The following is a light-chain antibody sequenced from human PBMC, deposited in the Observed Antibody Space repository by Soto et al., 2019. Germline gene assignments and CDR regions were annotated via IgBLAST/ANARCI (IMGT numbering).Light chain of an antibody. Sequence: SSELTQPPSGSVAPGQTARITCGGNNIGSRSVHWYRQRPGQAPVLVVYDDNARPSGIPERFSGSNTENTATLTITRVEAGDEADNYSQVCNITTDPEVFGTSTKVTV. CDR3: QVCNITTDPEV. CDR1: NIGSRS. V-gene: IGLV3-21*02. CDR2: DDN. J-gene: IGLJ1*01.